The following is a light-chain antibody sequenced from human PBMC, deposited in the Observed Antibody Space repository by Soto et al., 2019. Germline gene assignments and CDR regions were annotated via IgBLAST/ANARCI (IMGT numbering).Light chain of an antibody. CDR2: SAS. CDR1: QGISSF. Sequence: DVQMTQSPSSLSASVGDRVTITCRASQGISSFLAWYQQIPGKVPKLLIYSASTLQSGVPSRFSGSGSGTDFTLTISSLQPEDVAIYYCQKYNRGPLTVGGGTKVEIK. CDR3: QKYNRGPLT. J-gene: IGKJ4*01. V-gene: IGKV1-27*01.